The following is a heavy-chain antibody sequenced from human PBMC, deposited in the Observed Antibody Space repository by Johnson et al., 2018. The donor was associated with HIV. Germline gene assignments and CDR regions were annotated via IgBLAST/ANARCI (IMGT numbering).Heavy chain of an antibody. J-gene: IGHJ3*01. CDR3: AKVRRYDPDGAFDV. CDR1: GFTFNSYA. CDR2: ISYDGSNK. D-gene: IGHD3-3*01. V-gene: IGHV3-30*04. Sequence: QVQLVEFGGGVVQPGRSLRLSCAASGFTFNSYAMHWVRQAPGKGLEWVAVISYDGSNKYYADSVKGRFTISRDNSKNTLYLQMNSLRAEDTAVYYCAKVRRYDPDGAFDVWGQGTMVTVSS.